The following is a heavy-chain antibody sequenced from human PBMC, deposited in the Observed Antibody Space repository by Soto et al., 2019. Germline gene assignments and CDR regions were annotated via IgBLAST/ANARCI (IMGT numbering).Heavy chain of an antibody. CDR1: GFTFSSYA. CDR3: AKGIAAAGGNRYYYYGMDV. J-gene: IGHJ6*02. Sequence: GGSLRLSCAASGFTFSSYAMSWVRQAPGKGLEWVSAISGSGGSTYYADSVKGRFTISRDNSKNTLYLQMNSLRAEDTAVYYCAKGIAAAGGNRYYYYGMDVWGQGTTVTVSS. D-gene: IGHD6-13*01. CDR2: ISGSGGST. V-gene: IGHV3-23*01.